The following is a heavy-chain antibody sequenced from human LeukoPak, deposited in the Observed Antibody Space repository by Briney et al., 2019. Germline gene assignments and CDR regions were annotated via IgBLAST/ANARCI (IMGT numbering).Heavy chain of an antibody. J-gene: IGHJ4*02. CDR2: IYYSGST. Sequence: XXRQHXXXGVXWIGYIYYSGSTYYNPSLKSRVTISVDTSKNQFSLKLSSVTAADTAVYYCARASDRGGSHFDYWGQGTLVTVSS. V-gene: IGHV4-31*02. D-gene: IGHD3-22*01. CDR3: ARASDRGGSHFDY.